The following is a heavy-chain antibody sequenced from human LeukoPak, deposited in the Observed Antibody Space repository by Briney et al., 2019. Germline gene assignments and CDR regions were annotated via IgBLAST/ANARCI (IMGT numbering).Heavy chain of an antibody. CDR3: AKDLQHLVRTLSFDY. J-gene: IGHJ4*02. CDR1: GFTFSNYG. CDR2: ISYDGSIE. Sequence: GRSLRLSCVASGFTFSNYGMHWVRQSPGKGLEWVAVISYDGSIEYYADSVKGRFTISRDDSRNTLYLQMNSLSPEDTALYYCAKDLQHLVRTLSFDYWGQGTLVTVSS. D-gene: IGHD6-13*01. V-gene: IGHV3-30*18.